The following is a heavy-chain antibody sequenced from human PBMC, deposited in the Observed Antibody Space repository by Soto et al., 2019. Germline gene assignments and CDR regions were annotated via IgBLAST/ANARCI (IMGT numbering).Heavy chain of an antibody. V-gene: IGHV4-59*12. CDR2: IYNIRST. Sequence: SETLSLTCTVSGGSISGYYWSWLRQPPGKGLECIGYIYNIRSTNYNPSLKSRVTISVDRSKDQSSLKLSSVTAADTAVYYCARGPPLGYWGQGTLVTVSS. CDR1: GGSISGYY. CDR3: ARGPPLGY. J-gene: IGHJ4*02.